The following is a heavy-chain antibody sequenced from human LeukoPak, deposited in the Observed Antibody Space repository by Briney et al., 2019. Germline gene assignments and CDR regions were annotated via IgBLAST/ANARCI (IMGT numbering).Heavy chain of an antibody. D-gene: IGHD3-10*01. V-gene: IGHV1-46*01. Sequence: ASVEVSCKASGYTFTSYYMHWVRQAPGQGLDWLGIINPSGGSTSYAQKFQGRVTMTRDTSTSTVYMELSSLRSEDTAVYYCARDLDVSFGRDNWFDPWGQGTLVTVSS. CDR2: INPSGGST. CDR3: ARDLDVSFGRDNWFDP. J-gene: IGHJ5*02. CDR1: GYTFTSYY.